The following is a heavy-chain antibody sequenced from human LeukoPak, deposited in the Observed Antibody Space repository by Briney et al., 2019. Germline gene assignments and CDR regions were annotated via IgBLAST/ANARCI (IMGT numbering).Heavy chain of an antibody. Sequence: PGGSLRLSCAASGFTVSSNYMSWVRQAPGKGLEWVSVIYSGGSTYYADSVKGRFTISRDNSKNTLYLQMNSLRAEDTAVYHCASGVYYDSSDYHGDYWGQGTLVTVSS. CDR1: GFTVSSNY. D-gene: IGHD3-22*01. V-gene: IGHV3-53*01. CDR2: IYSGGST. CDR3: ASGVYYDSSDYHGDY. J-gene: IGHJ4*02.